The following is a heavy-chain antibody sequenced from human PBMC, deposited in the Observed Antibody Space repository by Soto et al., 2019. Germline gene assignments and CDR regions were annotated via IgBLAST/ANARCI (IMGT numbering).Heavy chain of an antibody. CDR3: ARDPAYYYGSGSPLDGMDV. D-gene: IGHD3-10*01. J-gene: IGHJ6*02. CDR2: INAGNGNT. Sequence: ASVKVSCKASGYTFTSYGITWVRQAPGQRLEWMGWINAGNGNTKYSQKFQGRVTITRDTSASTAYMELSSLRSEDTAVYYCARDPAYYYGSGSPLDGMDVWGQGTTVTVSS. CDR1: GYTFTSYG. V-gene: IGHV1-3*01.